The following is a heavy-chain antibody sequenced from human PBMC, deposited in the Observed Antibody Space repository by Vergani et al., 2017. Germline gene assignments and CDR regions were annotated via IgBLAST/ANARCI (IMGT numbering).Heavy chain of an antibody. V-gene: IGHV3-48*03. CDR1: GFTFSSYE. CDR3: ARDLAYYDSSTTGFN. Sequence: EVQLLESGGGLVKPGGSLRLSCAASGFTFSSYEMNWVRQAPGKGLEWVSYISSSGSTIYYADSVKGRFTISRDNAKNSLYLQMNSLRAEDTAVYYCARDLAYYDSSTTGFNWGQGTLVTVSS. D-gene: IGHD3-22*01. CDR2: ISSSGSTI. J-gene: IGHJ4*02.